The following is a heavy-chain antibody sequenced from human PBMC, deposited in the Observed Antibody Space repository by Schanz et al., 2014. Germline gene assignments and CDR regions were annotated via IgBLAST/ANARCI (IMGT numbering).Heavy chain of an antibody. CDR3: ARGGYSSGWYDRDIAHFDY. V-gene: IGHV1-18*04. CDR1: GYTFTSYS. CDR2: ITAYNGDT. Sequence: QVQVVQSGAEVKKPGASVKVSCKASGYTFTSYSMHWVRQAPGQGLEWMGWITAYNGDTNYALKLQGRVTMTTDTSTSTAYMELRSLRSDDTAVYYCARGGYSSGWYDRDIAHFDYWGQGTLVTVSS. D-gene: IGHD6-19*01. J-gene: IGHJ4*02.